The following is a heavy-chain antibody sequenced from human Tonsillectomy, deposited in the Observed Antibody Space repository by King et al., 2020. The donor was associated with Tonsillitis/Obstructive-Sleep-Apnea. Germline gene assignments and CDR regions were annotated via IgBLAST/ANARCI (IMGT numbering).Heavy chain of an antibody. CDR3: ARGYGDYADFNCFDP. V-gene: IGHV1-2*02. CDR1: GYTFTDYY. Sequence: QVQLVESGAEVKKPGASVKVSCKASGYTFTDYYIHWLRQAPGQGLEWMGWINPNSGGISYAQKFQGRVTMTRDTSISTAYMELSSLKSDDTAVYYCARGYGDYADFNCFDPWGQGTLVTVSS. J-gene: IGHJ5*02. CDR2: INPNSGGI. D-gene: IGHD4-17*01.